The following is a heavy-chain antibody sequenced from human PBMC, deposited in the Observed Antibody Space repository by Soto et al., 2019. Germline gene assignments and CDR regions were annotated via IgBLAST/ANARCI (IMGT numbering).Heavy chain of an antibody. CDR3: TTAGYSGYDSFRDAFDI. D-gene: IGHD5-12*01. CDR2: IKSKTDGGTR. V-gene: IGHV3-15*01. CDR1: GFTFGNAW. Sequence: GGSLRLSCAASGFTFGNAWMRWVRQAPGKGLEWVGRIKSKTDGGTRDYAAPVKGRFTISRDDSKNMLYLQMNSLKIEDTAVYYCTTAGYSGYDSFRDAFDIWGQGTMVTVSS. J-gene: IGHJ3*02.